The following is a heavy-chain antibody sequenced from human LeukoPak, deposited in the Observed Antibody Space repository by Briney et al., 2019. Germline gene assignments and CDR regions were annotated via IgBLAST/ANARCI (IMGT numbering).Heavy chain of an antibody. CDR1: GGSISSYY. Sequence: TSETLSLTCTVSGGSISSYYWSWIRQPPGKGLEWIGYIYYSGSTNYNPSLKSRVTISVDTSKNQFSLKLSSVTAADTAVYYCARMSGFWSGHNGDYYYYGMDVWGQGTTVTVSS. CDR2: IYYSGST. CDR3: ARMSGFWSGHNGDYYYYGMDV. J-gene: IGHJ6*02. D-gene: IGHD3-3*01. V-gene: IGHV4-59*01.